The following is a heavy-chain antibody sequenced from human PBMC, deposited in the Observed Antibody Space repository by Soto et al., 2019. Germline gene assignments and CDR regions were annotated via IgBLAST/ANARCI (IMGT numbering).Heavy chain of an antibody. CDR2: IYSSGST. J-gene: IGHJ6*03. V-gene: IGHV4-39*01. Sequence: SETLSLTCTVSGGSISSGSYYWGWIRQPPGKGLEWIGSIYSSGSTYYNPSLKSRVTMSVDTSKNQFSLKLTSVTAADTAVYYCASTSKLTIYGVGFYYYMDVWGKGTTVTVSS. D-gene: IGHD3-3*01. CDR1: GGSISSGSYY. CDR3: ASTSKLTIYGVGFYYYMDV.